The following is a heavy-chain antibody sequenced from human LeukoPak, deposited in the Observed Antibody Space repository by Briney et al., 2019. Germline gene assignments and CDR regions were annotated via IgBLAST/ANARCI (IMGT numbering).Heavy chain of an antibody. CDR1: GFTVSRNY. Sequence: PGGSLRLSCAASGFTVSRNYMSWVRQAPGKGLEWVSSIYSGGSTYYTDSVKGRFTISRDNSKNTLYLQMNSLRAEDTAVYYCARDLAGYNSFDYWGQGTLVTVSS. V-gene: IGHV3-66*01. CDR2: IYSGGST. D-gene: IGHD5-24*01. J-gene: IGHJ4*02. CDR3: ARDLAGYNSFDY.